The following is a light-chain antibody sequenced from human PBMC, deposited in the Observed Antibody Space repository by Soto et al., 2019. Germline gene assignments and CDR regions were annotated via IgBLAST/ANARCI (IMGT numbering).Light chain of an antibody. Sequence: QSALTQPRSVSGSPGQSVTLSCTGTSSDVGGYEFVAWYRQHPGKAPKLMIYDVNKRPSGVPDRFSGSKSGNTASLTISGLQAEDEADYYCCSYAGSYTHVFGTGTKVTVL. CDR1: SSDVGGYEF. J-gene: IGLJ1*01. CDR2: DVN. V-gene: IGLV2-11*01. CDR3: CSYAGSYTHV.